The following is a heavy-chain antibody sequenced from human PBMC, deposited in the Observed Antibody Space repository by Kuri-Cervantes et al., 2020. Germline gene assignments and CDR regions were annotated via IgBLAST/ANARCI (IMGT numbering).Heavy chain of an antibody. Sequence: ESLKISCTVSGGSISSYYWSWIRQPPGKVLEWSGYIYYSGSTNYNPSLKSRVTITVDTSKNQFSLKLSSVTAADTAVYYCARVSVVVTVFDIWGQGTMVTVSS. V-gene: IGHV4-59*01. CDR2: IYYSGST. J-gene: IGHJ3*02. CDR1: GGSISSYY. D-gene: IGHD2-21*02. CDR3: ARVSVVVTVFDI.